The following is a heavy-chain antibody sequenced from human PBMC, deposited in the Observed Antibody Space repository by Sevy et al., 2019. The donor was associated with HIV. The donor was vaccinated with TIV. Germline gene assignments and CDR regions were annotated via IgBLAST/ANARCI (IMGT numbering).Heavy chain of an antibody. V-gene: IGHV3-7*01. Sequence: GGSLRLSCAASGFTFSSYWMSWVRQAPGKGLEWVANIKQDGSEKYYVDSVKGRFTISRDNAKNSLYLQMNSLRAEDTVVYYCARLQEGWIQLWFDYWGQGTLVTVSS. J-gene: IGHJ4*02. CDR2: IKQDGSEK. CDR3: ARLQEGWIQLWFDY. CDR1: GFTFSSYW. D-gene: IGHD5-18*01.